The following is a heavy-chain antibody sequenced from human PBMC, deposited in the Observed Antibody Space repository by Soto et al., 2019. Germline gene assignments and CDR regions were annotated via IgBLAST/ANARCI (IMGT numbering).Heavy chain of an antibody. J-gene: IGHJ4*02. CDR1: GYSFRSYD. CDR3: ATYCSGGSCYDKNYFDY. Sequence: ASVKVSCKGSGYSFRSYDITWVRQAPGQGLEWMGWVHPETGSTGYAQRFQGRVSMTSDTSRNTTYMELSDLRVEDTAVYYCATYCSGGSCYDKNYFDYWGQGTLVTVSS. CDR2: VHPETGST. D-gene: IGHD2-15*01. V-gene: IGHV1-8*02.